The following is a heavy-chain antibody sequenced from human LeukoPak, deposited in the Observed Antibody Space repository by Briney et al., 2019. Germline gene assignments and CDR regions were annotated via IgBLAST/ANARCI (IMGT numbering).Heavy chain of an antibody. Sequence: SETLSLTCTVSGGSISSYYWSWIRQPAGKGLEWIGRIYTSGSTNYNPSLKSRVTMSVDTSKNQFSLRLSSVTGADTAVYYCARGPLGDYAGYYYYYMDVWGKGTTVTVSS. CDR2: IYTSGST. J-gene: IGHJ6*03. CDR1: GGSISSYY. CDR3: ARGPLGDYAGYYYYYMDV. D-gene: IGHD4-17*01. V-gene: IGHV4-4*07.